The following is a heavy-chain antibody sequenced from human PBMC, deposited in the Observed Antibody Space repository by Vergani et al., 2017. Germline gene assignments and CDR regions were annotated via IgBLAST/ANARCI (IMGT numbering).Heavy chain of an antibody. D-gene: IGHD6-19*01. J-gene: IGHJ4*02. CDR3: ARGRGYSSGWSSQYYFDY. V-gene: IGHV1-69*01. CDR2: IIPIFGTA. Sequence: QVQLVQSGAEVKKPGSSVKVSCKVSGGTFSSYAISWVRQAPGQGLEWMGGIIPIFGTANYAQKFQGRVTITADESTSTAYMELSSLRSEDTAVYYCARGRGYSSGWSSQYYFDYWGQGTLVTVSS. CDR1: GGTFSSYA.